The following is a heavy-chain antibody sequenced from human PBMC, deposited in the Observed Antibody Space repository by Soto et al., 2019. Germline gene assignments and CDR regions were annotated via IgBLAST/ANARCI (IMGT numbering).Heavy chain of an antibody. D-gene: IGHD1-26*01. J-gene: IGHJ4*02. CDR1: GFPFSIYA. CDR2: ISYDGSNK. V-gene: IGHV3-30-3*01. CDR3: ARGELGKAYPRY. Sequence: WGSVRLSCAASGFPFSIYAMHLVRQSPGKGLEWVAVISYDGSNKYYADSVKGRFTISRDNSKNTLYLQMNSLRAEDTAVYYCARGELGKAYPRYWCQGAVIAVSS.